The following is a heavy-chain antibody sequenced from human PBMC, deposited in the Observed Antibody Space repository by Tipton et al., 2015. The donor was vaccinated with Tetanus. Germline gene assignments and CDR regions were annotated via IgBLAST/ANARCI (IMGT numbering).Heavy chain of an antibody. V-gene: IGHV4-4*02. Sequence: TLSLTCAVSGGSISSSNWWMWVRQPPGKGLEWIGEIPHSGSTNYNPSLKSRVLITEDRSKKQFSLKLNSVTAADTAVYYCARDQARGARGWNYFDYWGQGTLVTVSS. D-gene: IGHD1-26*01. CDR2: IPHSGST. CDR3: ARDQARGARGWNYFDY. J-gene: IGHJ4*02. CDR1: GGSISSSNW.